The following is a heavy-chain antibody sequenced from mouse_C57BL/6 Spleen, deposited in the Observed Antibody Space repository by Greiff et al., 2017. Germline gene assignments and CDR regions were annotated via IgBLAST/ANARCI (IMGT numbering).Heavy chain of an antibody. CDR1: GYSFTGYY. CDR3: ARSGGGNSYFDY. J-gene: IGHJ2*01. V-gene: IGHV1-42*01. CDR2: INPSTGGT. Sequence: VQLQQSGPELVKPGASVKISCKASGYSFTGYYMNWVKQSPEKSLEWIGEINPSTGGTTYNQKFKAKATLTVDKSSSTAYMQLESLTSEDSAVYYCARSGGGNSYFDYWGQGTTLTVSS. D-gene: IGHD2-1*01.